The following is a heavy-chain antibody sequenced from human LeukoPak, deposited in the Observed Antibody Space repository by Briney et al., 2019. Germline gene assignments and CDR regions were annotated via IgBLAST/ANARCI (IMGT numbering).Heavy chain of an antibody. D-gene: IGHD6-13*01. Sequence: ASVKVSCKASGGTFSSYAISWVRQAPGQGLEWMGGIIPIFGTANYAQKFQGRVTITADKSTSTAYMELSSLRSEDTAVYYCARTFGLAAAGSWFDPWGQGTLVTVSS. V-gene: IGHV1-69*06. CDR1: GGTFSSYA. J-gene: IGHJ5*02. CDR3: ARTFGLAAAGSWFDP. CDR2: IIPIFGTA.